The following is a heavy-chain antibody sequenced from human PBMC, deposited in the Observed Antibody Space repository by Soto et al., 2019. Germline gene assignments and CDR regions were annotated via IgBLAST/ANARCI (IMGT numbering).Heavy chain of an antibody. CDR1: GGPISSGGSY. Sequence: QVQLQESGPGLVKPSQTLSVTCTVSGGPISSGGSYWSWIRQHPGKGLEWIGYIHYSGTTYYNPSLKRRVTISIATSKKQFSLKLSSVTAADTAVYYCARDRDSYGFHDYWGKGTLVTVSS. CDR2: IHYSGTT. D-gene: IGHD5-18*01. CDR3: ARDRDSYGFHDY. J-gene: IGHJ4*02. V-gene: IGHV4-31*03.